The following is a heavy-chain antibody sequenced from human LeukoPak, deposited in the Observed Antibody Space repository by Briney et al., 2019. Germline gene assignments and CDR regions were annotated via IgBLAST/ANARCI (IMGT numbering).Heavy chain of an antibody. J-gene: IGHJ4*02. Sequence: PPGGSLRLSCAASGFTFSGYNMNWVRQAPGKGLEWVSYISSSSSTKYYADSVKGRFTISRDNAKNSLYPQMNSLRAEDTAIYYCGREGGFGGYDLDYWGQGTLVTVSS. CDR1: GFTFSGYN. D-gene: IGHD5-12*01. V-gene: IGHV3-48*01. CDR2: ISSSSSTK. CDR3: GREGGFGGYDLDY.